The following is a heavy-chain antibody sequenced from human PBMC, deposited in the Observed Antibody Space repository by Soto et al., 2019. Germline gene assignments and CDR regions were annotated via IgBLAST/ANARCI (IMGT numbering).Heavy chain of an antibody. CDR1: GYSFTSYW. CDR2: IYPGDSDT. V-gene: IGHV5-51*01. Sequence: PGESLKISCKGSGYSFTSYWIGWVRQMPGKGLEWMGIIYPGDSDTRYSPSFQGQVTISADKSISTAYLQWSSLKASDTAMYYCAGGGVRGVITRTRDYYGMDVWXQGTTVNVS. CDR3: AGGGVRGVITRTRDYYGMDV. J-gene: IGHJ6*02. D-gene: IGHD3-10*01.